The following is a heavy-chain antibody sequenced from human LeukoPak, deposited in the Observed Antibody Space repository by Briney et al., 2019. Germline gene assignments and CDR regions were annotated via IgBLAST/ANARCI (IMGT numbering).Heavy chain of an antibody. Sequence: GGSLRLSCAASGFSFSSYEMNWVRQAPGKGLEWVSCISGSGTTIYYADSVKGRFTISRDNAMNSLYLQMNSLRAEDTAVYYCARVGVVVAATGNLWFDPWGQRTLVTVSS. J-gene: IGHJ5*02. D-gene: IGHD2-15*01. V-gene: IGHV3-48*03. CDR2: ISGSGTTI. CDR1: GFSFSSYE. CDR3: ARVGVVVAATGNLWFDP.